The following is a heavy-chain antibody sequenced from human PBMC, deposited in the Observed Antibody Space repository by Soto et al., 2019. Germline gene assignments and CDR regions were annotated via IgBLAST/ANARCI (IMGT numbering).Heavy chain of an antibody. CDR1: GGSISSGDYY. V-gene: IGHV4-30-4*01. CDR3: ARGNNYYDSSGEDAFDI. Sequence: SETLSLTCTVSGGSISSGDYYWSWIRQPPGKGLEWIGYIYYSGSTYYNPSLKSRVTISVDTSKNQFSLKLSSVTAADTAVYYCARGNNYYDSSGEDAFDIWGQGTMVTVSS. CDR2: IYYSGST. J-gene: IGHJ3*02. D-gene: IGHD3-22*01.